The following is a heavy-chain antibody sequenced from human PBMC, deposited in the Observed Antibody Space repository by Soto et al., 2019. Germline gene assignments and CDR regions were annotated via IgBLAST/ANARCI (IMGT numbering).Heavy chain of an antibody. J-gene: IGHJ4*02. CDR1: GGTFSSYA. CDR2: IIPIFGTA. CDR3: ARLEDCGGDCYPLKFDY. Sequence: SVKVSCKASGGTFSSYAISWVRQAPGQGLEWMGGIIPIFGTANYAQKFQGRVTITADKSISTAYLQWSSLKASDTAIYYCARLEDCGGDCYPLKFDYWGQGTLVTVSS. V-gene: IGHV1-69*06. D-gene: IGHD2-21*02.